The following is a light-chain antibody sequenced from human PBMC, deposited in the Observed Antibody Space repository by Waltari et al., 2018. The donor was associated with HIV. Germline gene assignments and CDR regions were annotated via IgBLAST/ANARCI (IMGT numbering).Light chain of an antibody. V-gene: IGLV2-23*01. CDR1: SSDVGSYNL. CDR2: EGI. J-gene: IGLJ3*02. Sequence: QSALTQPASVSGSPGQSITISCTGSSSDVGSYNLVSWYQQHPGKAPKLMIYEGIKRPSGVSNRFYGSKSGNTASLTISGLQAEDEADYYCCSYAGSSNWVFGGGTKLTVL. CDR3: CSYAGSSNWV.